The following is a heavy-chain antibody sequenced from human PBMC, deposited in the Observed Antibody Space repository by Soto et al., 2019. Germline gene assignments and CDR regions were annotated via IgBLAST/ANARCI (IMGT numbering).Heavy chain of an antibody. D-gene: IGHD3-3*01. Sequence: QVQLVQSGAEVKKPGSSLKVSCKASGGTFSSYAISWVRQAPEQGLEWMGGIIPIFGTANYAQKFQGRVTITADESTSTAYMELSSVRSEDTAVYYCARAHVLRFLEWLLVDYWGQGTLVTVSS. CDR1: GGTFSSYA. J-gene: IGHJ4*02. V-gene: IGHV1-69*01. CDR3: ARAHVLRFLEWLLVDY. CDR2: IIPIFGTA.